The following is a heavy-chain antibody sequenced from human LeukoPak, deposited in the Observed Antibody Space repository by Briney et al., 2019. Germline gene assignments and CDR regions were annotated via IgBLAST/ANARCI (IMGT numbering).Heavy chain of an antibody. J-gene: IGHJ3*02. CDR2: IKQDGSEK. V-gene: IGHV3-7*01. CDR1: GFTFSSYW. CDR3: ARDGKYQLLGKGIAFDI. Sequence: PGGSLRLSYAASGFTFSSYWMSWVRQAPGKGLEWVANIKQDGSEKYYVDSVKGRFTISRDNAKNSLYLQMNSLRAEDTAVYYCARDGKYQLLGKGIAFDIWGQGTMVTVSS. D-gene: IGHD2-2*01.